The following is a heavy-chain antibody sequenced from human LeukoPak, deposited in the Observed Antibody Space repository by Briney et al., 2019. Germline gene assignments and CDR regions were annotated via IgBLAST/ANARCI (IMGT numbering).Heavy chain of an antibody. CDR2: IIPIFGTA. J-gene: IGHJ4*02. CDR1: GGTFSSYA. D-gene: IGHD1-26*01. Sequence: SVKVSCKASGGTFSSYAISWVRQAPGQGLEWMGGIIPIFGTANYAQKFQGRVTITADESTSTAYMELSSLRSEDTAVYYCARALDSGPNFHYWGQGTLVTVSS. CDR3: ARALDSGPNFHY. V-gene: IGHV1-69*13.